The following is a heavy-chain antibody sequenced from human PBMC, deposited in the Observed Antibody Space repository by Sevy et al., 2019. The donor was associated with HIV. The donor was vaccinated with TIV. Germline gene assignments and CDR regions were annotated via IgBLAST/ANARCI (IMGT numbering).Heavy chain of an antibody. V-gene: IGHV3-23*01. CDR2: ISESDERI. CDR3: ARNLGALPNYYYGVDV. D-gene: IGHD6-6*01. CDR1: GFTFSSYG. Sequence: GGYLRLSCGASGFTFSSYGMSWVRQAPGKGLEWISTISESDERIKHADSVKGRFTISRDNSKKILYLQMRSLRAEDTAVYYCARNLGALPNYYYGVDVWGQGTTVTVSS. J-gene: IGHJ6*02.